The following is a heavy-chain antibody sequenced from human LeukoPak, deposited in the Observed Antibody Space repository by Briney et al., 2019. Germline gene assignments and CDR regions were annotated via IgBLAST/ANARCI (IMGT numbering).Heavy chain of an antibody. Sequence: SETLPLTCTVSGGSISSYSWSWIRQPPGKGLEWIGYIYYSGSPNYNPSLKSRVTMSLDTSKKQFSLNLISVTAADTAVYYCARYTPKKMLNGLRTFDIWGQGTMVTVPS. CDR1: GGSISSYS. J-gene: IGHJ3*02. CDR3: ARYTPKKMLNGLRTFDI. CDR2: IYYSGSP. V-gene: IGHV4-59*01. D-gene: IGHD5-12*01.